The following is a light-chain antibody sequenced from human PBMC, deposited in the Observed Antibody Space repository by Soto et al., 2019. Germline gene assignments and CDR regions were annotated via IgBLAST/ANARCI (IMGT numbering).Light chain of an antibody. J-gene: IGKJ4*01. Sequence: EIVLTQSPATLSLSPGERATLSCRASQSASSYLAWYQQKPGQAPRLLIYDASNRAAGIPARFSGSGSGTDFALTISSLGPEEFAVYYCQRLSTFGGGNKVEIK. CDR1: QSASSY. CDR2: DAS. CDR3: QRLST. V-gene: IGKV3-11*01.